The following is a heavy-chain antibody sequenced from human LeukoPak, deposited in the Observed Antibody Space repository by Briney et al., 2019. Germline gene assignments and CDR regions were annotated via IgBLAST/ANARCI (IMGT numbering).Heavy chain of an antibody. CDR1: GGPISSYY. J-gene: IGHJ4*02. V-gene: IGHV4-4*07. D-gene: IGHD3-22*01. CDR3: ARDPGYYDSSGYPFDY. Sequence: PSETLSLTCTVSGGPISSYYWSWIRQPAGKGLEWIGRIYTSGSTNYNPSLKSRVTISVDTSKNQFSLKLSSVTAADTAVYYCARDPGYYDSSGYPFDYWGQGTLVTVSS. CDR2: IYTSGST.